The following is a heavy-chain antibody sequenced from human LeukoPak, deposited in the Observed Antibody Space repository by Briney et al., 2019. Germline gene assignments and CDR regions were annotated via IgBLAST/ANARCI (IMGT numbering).Heavy chain of an antibody. CDR3: ARGTYSSGWYYDAFDI. Sequence: PGGSLRLSCAASGFTFSSYDMHWVRQATGKGLEWVSAIGTAGDTYYPGSVKGRFTISRENAKNSLYLQMNSLRAGDTAVYYCARGTYSSGWYYDAFDIWGQGTMVTVSS. CDR1: GFTFSSYD. D-gene: IGHD6-19*01. J-gene: IGHJ3*02. V-gene: IGHV3-13*01. CDR2: IGTAGDT.